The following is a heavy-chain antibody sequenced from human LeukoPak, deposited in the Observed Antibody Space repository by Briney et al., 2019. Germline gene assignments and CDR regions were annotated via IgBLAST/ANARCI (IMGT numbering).Heavy chain of an antibody. V-gene: IGHV3-73*01. J-gene: IGHJ6*02. CDR2: IRSRANSYVT. CDR1: GFNFGGSA. Sequence: GGSLRLSCAASGFNFGGSAMHWVRQASGKGLEWVGRIRSRANSYVTAYAAAVTDRFIISRDDSSNTAYLQMNSLTTGDTAVYYCTRHSDTYCSRANCYVDNFYGLDVWGQGTRVTVSS. CDR3: TRHSDTYCSRANCYVDNFYGLDV. D-gene: IGHD2-2*01.